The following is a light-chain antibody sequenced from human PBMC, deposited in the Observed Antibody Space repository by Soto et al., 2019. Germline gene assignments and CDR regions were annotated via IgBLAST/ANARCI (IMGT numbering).Light chain of an antibody. CDR3: QQYNNWHPGGT. J-gene: IGKJ4*01. Sequence: EIVMTQSPPSLSMSPGERATLSCRASQSVSSNLAWYQQKPGQAPRLLIYGASTRATGIPARFSGSGSGTEFPLTISRLPSEDFAVYCCQQYNNWHPGGTFGGGTMVDI. CDR1: QSVSSN. V-gene: IGKV3-15*01. CDR2: GAS.